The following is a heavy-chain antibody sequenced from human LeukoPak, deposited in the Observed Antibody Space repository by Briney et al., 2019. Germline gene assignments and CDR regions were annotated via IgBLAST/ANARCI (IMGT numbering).Heavy chain of an antibody. D-gene: IGHD3-22*01. Sequence: PGGSLRLSCVASGFTFSDHAMSWVRQTPGKGLESVSSTNAGGDNIHYADSVKGRFTVSRDNAKNTLYLQMNSLRAEDTAVYFCAFLDSSGFYYGRLRYWGQGTPVTVSS. CDR2: TNAGGDNI. V-gene: IGHV3-23*01. CDR3: AFLDSSGFYYGRLRY. J-gene: IGHJ4*02. CDR1: GFTFSDHA.